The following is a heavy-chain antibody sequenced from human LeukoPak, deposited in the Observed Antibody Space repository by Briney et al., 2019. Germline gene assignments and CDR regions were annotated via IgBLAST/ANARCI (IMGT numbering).Heavy chain of an antibody. CDR2: TDHSGGT. CDR3: ARFVSDEYCAGDCFL. Sequence: SETLSLTCTLDGGSFSGYYWAGIRQPPGKGLEWIGETDHSGGTNYNSSLSSRVTISVDTSKRQFSLNLNSVTAADAAVYYCARFVSDEYCAGDCFLWSQGSLVVVSS. D-gene: IGHD2-21*02. CDR1: GGSFSGYY. J-gene: IGHJ4*02. V-gene: IGHV4-34*01.